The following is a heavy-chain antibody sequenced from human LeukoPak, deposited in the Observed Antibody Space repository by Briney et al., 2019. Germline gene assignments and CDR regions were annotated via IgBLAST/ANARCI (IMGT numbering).Heavy chain of an antibody. V-gene: IGHV3-33*01. CDR1: GFTFSNYG. D-gene: IGHD4-23*01. J-gene: IGHJ4*02. Sequence: GGSLRLSCAASGFTFSNYGMHWVRQAPGKGLEWVAAIWYDGSNKYYGDSVKGRFTISRDNSKNTLYLQMNSLRAEDTAAYYCARSYGGNSFSWGQGTLVTVSS. CDR2: IWYDGSNK. CDR3: ARSYGGNSFS.